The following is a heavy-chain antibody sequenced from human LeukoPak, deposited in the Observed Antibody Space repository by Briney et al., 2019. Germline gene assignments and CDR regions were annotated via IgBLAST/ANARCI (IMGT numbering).Heavy chain of an antibody. Sequence: SVKVSCTASGYTFTSYDINWVRQATGQGLEWMGWMTPNSGNTGYAQKFRGRVTITRNTSISTAYMELRRLISEDTAVYYCARGNCSSTSCYRLSEYYFDYWGQGTLVTVSS. CDR1: GYTFTSYD. J-gene: IGHJ4*02. V-gene: IGHV1-8*03. CDR2: MTPNSGNT. CDR3: ARGNCSSTSCYRLSEYYFDY. D-gene: IGHD2-2*02.